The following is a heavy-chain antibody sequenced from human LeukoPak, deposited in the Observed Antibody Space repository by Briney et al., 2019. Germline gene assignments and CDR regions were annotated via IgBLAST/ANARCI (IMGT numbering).Heavy chain of an antibody. J-gene: IGHJ4*02. D-gene: IGHD6-13*01. CDR3: AKTPDFTGYSRSWYTD. CDR1: GFTFSSNA. CDR2: ISGSGGST. Sequence: GGSLRLSCAASGFTFSSNAMSWVRQAPGKGLEWVTAISGSGGSTYYADSVKGRFTISRDNSKNTLYLQMNSLRAEDTAVYYCAKTPDFTGYSRSWYTDWGQGTLVTVSS. V-gene: IGHV3-23*01.